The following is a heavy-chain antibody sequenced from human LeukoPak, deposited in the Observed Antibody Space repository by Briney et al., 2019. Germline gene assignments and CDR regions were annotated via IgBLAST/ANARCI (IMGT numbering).Heavy chain of an antibody. CDR1: GFTFSSYS. D-gene: IGHD1-26*01. CDR2: ISSSGSTI. J-gene: IGHJ4*02. V-gene: IGHV3-48*04. Sequence: PGGSLRLSCAASGFTFSSYSMNWVRQAPGKGLEWVSYISSSGSTIYYADSVKGRFTISRDNAKNSLYLQMNSLRAEDTAVYYCARVLVGATVFDYWGQGTLVTVSS. CDR3: ARVLVGATVFDY.